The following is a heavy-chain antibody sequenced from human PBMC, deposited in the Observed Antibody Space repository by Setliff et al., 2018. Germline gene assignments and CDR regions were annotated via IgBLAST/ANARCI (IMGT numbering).Heavy chain of an antibody. CDR3: ARVESMVRGKNILRHFDY. CDR1: GYTFNNYG. V-gene: IGHV1-18*01. CDR2: VTIYNGNT. Sequence: ASVKVSCKASGYTFNNYGAAWVRQAPGQGLDWMGWVTIYNGNTKYAQNLQGRLTLSTDRSTSTVYMELGSLTTDDTAIYYCARVESMVRGKNILRHFDYWGQGTQVTVSS. D-gene: IGHD3-10*01. J-gene: IGHJ4*02.